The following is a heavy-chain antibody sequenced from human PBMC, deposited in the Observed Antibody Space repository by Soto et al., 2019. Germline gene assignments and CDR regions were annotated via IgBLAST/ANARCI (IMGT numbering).Heavy chain of an antibody. Sequence: SETLSLTCTVSGGSISSYYWSWIRQPPGKGLEWIGYIYNSGSTNYSPSLKSRVTISVDTSKNQFSLKLSSVTAADTAVYYCARLWGLDAFDIWSQGTMVTVSS. CDR2: IYNSGST. CDR1: GGSISSYY. J-gene: IGHJ3*02. V-gene: IGHV4-59*08. CDR3: ARLWGLDAFDI. D-gene: IGHD7-27*01.